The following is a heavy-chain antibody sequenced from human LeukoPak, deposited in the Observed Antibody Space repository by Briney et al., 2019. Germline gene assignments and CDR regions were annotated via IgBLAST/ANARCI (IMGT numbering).Heavy chain of an antibody. CDR3: ASFRWLQFVY. V-gene: IGHV4-34*01. CDR2: INHSGST. D-gene: IGHD5-24*01. J-gene: IGHJ4*02. CDR1: GGSFSGYY. Sequence: SETLSLTCAVYGGSFSGYYWSWIRQPPGKGLEWIGEINHSGSTNYNPSLKSRVTTSVDTSKNQFSLKLSSVTAADTAVYYCASFRWLQFVYWGQGTLVTVSS.